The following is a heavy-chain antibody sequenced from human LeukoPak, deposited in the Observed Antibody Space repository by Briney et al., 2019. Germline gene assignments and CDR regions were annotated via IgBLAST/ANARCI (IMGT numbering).Heavy chain of an antibody. CDR3: AREGPGRGVIGNIDY. V-gene: IGHV4-31*03. D-gene: IGHD3-10*01. Sequence: PSETLSLTCTVSGGSISSGGYYWSWIRQHPGKGLEWIGYIYYSGSTYYNPSLKSRVTISVDTSKNQFSLKPTSVTAADTAVYYCAREGPGRGVIGNIDYWGQGTLVTVSS. CDR2: IYYSGST. CDR1: GGSISSGGYY. J-gene: IGHJ4*02.